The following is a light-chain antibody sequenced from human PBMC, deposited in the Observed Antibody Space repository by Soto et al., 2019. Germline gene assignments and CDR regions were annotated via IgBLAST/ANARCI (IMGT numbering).Light chain of an antibody. CDR2: GLN. V-gene: IGLV1-40*01. Sequence: QAVVTQPPSVSGAPGERITVSCTGSKSNIGANYEVHWYQQLPGTAPKLLLFGLNSRPSGVPDRFSASKSGTSVSLAITGLQTNDEGDYYCQSYDNVLNTLVFGGGTKVTVL. CDR3: QSYDNVLNTLV. J-gene: IGLJ2*01. CDR1: KSNIGANYE.